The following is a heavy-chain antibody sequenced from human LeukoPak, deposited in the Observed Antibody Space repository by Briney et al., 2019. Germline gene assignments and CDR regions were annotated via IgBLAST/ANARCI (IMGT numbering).Heavy chain of an antibody. CDR3: ARHGGYYYDSSGYYLRY. D-gene: IGHD3-22*01. J-gene: IGHJ4*02. CDR2: IYYSGST. CDR1: GFTFSNAW. Sequence: PGGSLRLSCAASGFTFSNAWMSWVRQAPGKGLEWIGSIYYSGSTYYNPSLKSRVTISVDTSKNQFSLKLSSVTAADTAVYYCARHGGYYYDSSGYYLRYWGQGTLVTVSS. V-gene: IGHV4-39*01.